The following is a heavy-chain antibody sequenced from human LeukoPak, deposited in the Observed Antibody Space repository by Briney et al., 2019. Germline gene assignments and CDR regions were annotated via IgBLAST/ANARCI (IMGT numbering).Heavy chain of an antibody. CDR2: IRYDGSNK. Sequence: GGSLRLSCAASGFTFSNYGMHWVRRAPGKGLEWVAFIRYDGSNKYYADSVRGRFTISRDNSKNTLYLQMNSLRNDDTAVYYCAKPRDTEIVVIPAANNWFDPWGQGTLVTVSS. CDR1: GFTFSNYG. V-gene: IGHV3-30*02. J-gene: IGHJ5*02. D-gene: IGHD2-2*01. CDR3: AKPRDTEIVVIPAANNWFDP.